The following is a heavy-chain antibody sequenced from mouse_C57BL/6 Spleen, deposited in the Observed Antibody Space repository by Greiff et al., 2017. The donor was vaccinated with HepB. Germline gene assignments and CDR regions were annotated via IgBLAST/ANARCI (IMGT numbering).Heavy chain of an antibody. CDR2: IYPRSGNT. CDR3: ARRLIDYYGSSYYFDY. J-gene: IGHJ2*01. CDR1: GYTFTSYG. D-gene: IGHD1-1*01. V-gene: IGHV1-81*01. Sequence: VQLQQSGAELARPGASVKLSCKASGYTFTSYGISWVKQRTGQGLEWIGEIYPRSGNTYYNEKFKGKATLTADKSSSTAYMELRSLTSEDSAVYFCARRLIDYYGSSYYFDYWGQGTTLTVSS.